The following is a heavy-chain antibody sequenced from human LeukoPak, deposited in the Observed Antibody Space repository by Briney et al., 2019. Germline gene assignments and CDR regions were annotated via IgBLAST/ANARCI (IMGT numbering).Heavy chain of an antibody. CDR3: ARDPAYDSSGYPEYFQH. Sequence: GGSLRLSCAASGFTFSSYWMSWIRQAPGKGLEWVANIKQDGSEKYYVDSVKGRFTISRDNAKNSLYLQTNSLRAEDTAVYYCARDPAYDSSGYPEYFQHWGQGTLVTVSS. V-gene: IGHV3-7*05. CDR2: IKQDGSEK. J-gene: IGHJ1*01. CDR1: GFTFSSYW. D-gene: IGHD3-22*01.